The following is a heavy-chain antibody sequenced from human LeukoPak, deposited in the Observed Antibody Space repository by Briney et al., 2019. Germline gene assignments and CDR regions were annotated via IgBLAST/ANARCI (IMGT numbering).Heavy chain of an antibody. CDR3: AKLGYDSEY. D-gene: IGHD5-12*01. V-gene: IGHV4-4*07. J-gene: IGHJ4*02. CDR2: IYTTGST. Sequence: KPSETLSLTCTVSGGSISSYYWSWIRQPAWKGLEWIGRIYTTGSTNYNPSLKSRVTMSIDTSKNQFSLKMSSVTAADTAVYYCAKLGYDSEYWGQGALVTVSA. CDR1: GGSISSYY.